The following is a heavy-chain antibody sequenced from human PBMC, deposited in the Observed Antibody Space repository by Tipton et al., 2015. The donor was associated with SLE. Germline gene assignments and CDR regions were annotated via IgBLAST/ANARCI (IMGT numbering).Heavy chain of an antibody. CDR1: GGSITSSGFY. CDR3: ARRTSGYAPDY. D-gene: IGHD5-12*01. J-gene: IGHJ4*02. Sequence: TLFLTCTVSGGSITSSGFYWGWFRQPPGKGLEWIGSIDYSGRTYYTPSLKSQLTISVDTSENQFSLKLNSVTAADTAFYYCARRTSGYAPDYWGQGTLVTVSS. CDR2: IDYSGRT. V-gene: IGHV4-39*07.